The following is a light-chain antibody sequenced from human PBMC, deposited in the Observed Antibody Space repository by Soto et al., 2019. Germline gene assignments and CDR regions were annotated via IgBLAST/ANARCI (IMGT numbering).Light chain of an antibody. CDR2: AAS. V-gene: IGKV1-9*01. Sequence: IQLTQSPSSLSASVRDTVTITCRASQGISSYLAWYQQKPGRAPKLLIYAASTLQSGVPSRFSGSGSGTDFTLTISSLQPEDFAIYYCQQTFSIPWTFGQGTKV. CDR3: QQTFSIPWT. CDR1: QGISSY. J-gene: IGKJ1*01.